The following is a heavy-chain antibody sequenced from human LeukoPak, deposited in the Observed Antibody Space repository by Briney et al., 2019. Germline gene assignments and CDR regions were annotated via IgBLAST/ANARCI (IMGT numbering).Heavy chain of an antibody. J-gene: IGHJ6*02. CDR2: IIPIFGTA. CDR3: ARDRDDYARRSTHRTTYGMDV. V-gene: IGHV1-69*05. D-gene: IGHD3-16*01. Sequence: GASVKVSCKASGGTFSSYAISWVRQAPGQGLEWMGGIIPIFGTANYAQKFQGGVTITTDESTTTAYMELSSLRSEDTAVYYCARDRDDYARRSTHRTTYGMDVWGQGTTVTVSS. CDR1: GGTFSSYA.